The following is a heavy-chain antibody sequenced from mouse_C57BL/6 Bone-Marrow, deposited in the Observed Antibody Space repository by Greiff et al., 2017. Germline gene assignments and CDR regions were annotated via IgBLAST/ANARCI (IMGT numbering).Heavy chain of an antibody. Sequence: EVKLVESGGDLVKPGGSLKLSCAASGFTFSSYGMSWVRQTPDKRLEWVATISSGGSYTYYPDSVQGRFTISRDNAKNTLYLQMGSLKSEDTAMYYFASRFYYWDQGTALTVTA. CDR1: GFTFSSYG. CDR3: ASRFYY. CDR2: ISSGGSYT. J-gene: IGHJ2*01. V-gene: IGHV5-6*02.